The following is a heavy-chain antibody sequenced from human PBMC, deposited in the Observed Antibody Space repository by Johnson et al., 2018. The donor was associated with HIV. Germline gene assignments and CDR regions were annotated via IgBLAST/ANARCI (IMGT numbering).Heavy chain of an antibody. V-gene: IGHV3-66*04. D-gene: IGHD1-26*01. Sequence: VQLVESGGGLVQPGGSLRLSCAASGFTVRSSYMSWVRQAPGKGLEHVSVIYSDGTTYYADSVKGRFTISRDNSKNTLYLQMNSLRAEDTAVYYCAKRHGPIVGATHDAFDIWGQGTMVTVSS. CDR1: GFTVRSSY. J-gene: IGHJ3*02. CDR2: IYSDGTT. CDR3: AKRHGPIVGATHDAFDI.